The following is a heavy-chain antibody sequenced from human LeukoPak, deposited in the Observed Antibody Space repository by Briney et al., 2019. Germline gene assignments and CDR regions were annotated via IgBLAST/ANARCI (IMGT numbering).Heavy chain of an antibody. D-gene: IGHD3-22*01. V-gene: IGHV4-31*03. Sequence: SQTLSLTCTVSGGSISSGGYYWSWIRQHPGKGLEWIGYIYYSGSTYYNPSLKSRVTISVDTSKNQFSLKLSSVTAADTAVYYCARLPDSSGYELDAFDIWGQGTMVTVSS. CDR2: IYYSGST. J-gene: IGHJ3*02. CDR1: GGSISSGGYY. CDR3: ARLPDSSGYELDAFDI.